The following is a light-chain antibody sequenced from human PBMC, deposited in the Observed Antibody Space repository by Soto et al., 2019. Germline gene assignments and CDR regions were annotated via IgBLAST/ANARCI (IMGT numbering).Light chain of an antibody. CDR1: QSLLHSNGYNY. V-gene: IGKV2-28*01. CDR2: SVS. CDR3: MHPLRDPLT. Sequence: DVVMTQSPLSLTVTPGEPASISCRSSQSLLHSNGYNYVDWYLQKPGQPPQLLIYSVSNRASGVPARVRGSGSGADLTLRISRVEAADVGVYYCMHPLRDPLTFGGGTKVEIK. J-gene: IGKJ4*01.